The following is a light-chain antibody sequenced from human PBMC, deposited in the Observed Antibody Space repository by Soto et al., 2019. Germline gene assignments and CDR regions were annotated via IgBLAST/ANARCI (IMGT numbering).Light chain of an antibody. CDR1: QGISSY. J-gene: IGKJ1*01. Sequence: DIQMTQSPSSLSASVGDRVTITCRASQGISSYLAWYQQRPGKVPKVLIYAASTLHSGVPSRFSGSGSGTDLTLTISNVQPEDVATYYCQNYYNAPETFGQGTKVEIK. CDR3: QNYYNAPET. CDR2: AAS. V-gene: IGKV1-27*01.